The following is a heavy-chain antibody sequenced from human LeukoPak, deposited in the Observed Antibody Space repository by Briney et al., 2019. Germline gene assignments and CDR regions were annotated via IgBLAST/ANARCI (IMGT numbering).Heavy chain of an antibody. V-gene: IGHV3-7*01. CDR2: IKQDGSEK. J-gene: IGHJ2*01. D-gene: IGHD1-26*01. Sequence: GGSLRLSCAASGFTFSSYWMSWVRQAPGKGLEWVANIKQDGSEKYYVDSVKGRFTISRDNAKNSLYLQMNSLRAEDTAVYYCARLPYSGSYYLYWYFDLWGRGTLVTVSS. CDR3: ARLPYSGSYYLYWYFDL. CDR1: GFTFSSYW.